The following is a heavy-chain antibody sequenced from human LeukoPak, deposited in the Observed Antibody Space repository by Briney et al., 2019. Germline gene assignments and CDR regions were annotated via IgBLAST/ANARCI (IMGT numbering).Heavy chain of an antibody. V-gene: IGHV3-7*01. CDR3: ARISLLGYSDGGDFYRWFDP. CDR1: GFTFSSYW. D-gene: IGHD2-21*01. Sequence: PGGSLRLSCAASGFTFSSYWMSWVRQVPGRGLEWVANIKQDGSVKYYVDSVKGRFTISRDNAENSLYLQMNSLRAEDTAVYYCARISLLGYSDGGDFYRWFDPWGLGTLVTVSS. CDR2: IKQDGSVK. J-gene: IGHJ5*02.